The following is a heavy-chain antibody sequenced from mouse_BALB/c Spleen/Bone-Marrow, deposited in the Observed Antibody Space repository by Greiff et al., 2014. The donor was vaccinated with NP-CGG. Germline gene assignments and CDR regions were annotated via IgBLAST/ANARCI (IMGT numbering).Heavy chain of an antibody. Sequence: VQLQQSGPGLVKPSQSLSLTCTVTGYSITSDYAWNWIRQFPGNKLEWMGYISYRGGTNYNPSLKSRISITRDTSKNLFFLHLNSVTTEDTATYYCARVYYYRYWYFDVWGAGTTVTVSS. CDR3: ARVYYYRYWYFDV. CDR1: GYSITSDYA. V-gene: IGHV3-2*02. D-gene: IGHD2-14*01. J-gene: IGHJ1*01. CDR2: ISYRGGT.